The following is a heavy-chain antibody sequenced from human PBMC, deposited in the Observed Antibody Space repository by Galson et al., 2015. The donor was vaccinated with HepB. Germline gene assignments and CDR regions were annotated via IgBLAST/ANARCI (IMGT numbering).Heavy chain of an antibody. CDR2: IKQDGSEK. D-gene: IGHD3-22*01. CDR1: GFTFSSYW. Sequence: SLRLSCAASGFTFSSYWMSWVRQAPGKGLEWVANIKQDGSEKYYVDSVKGRFTISRGNAKNSLYLQMNSLRAEDTAVYYCARAIGNYDDSSGYYGSFDYWGQGTLVTVSS. V-gene: IGHV3-7*03. J-gene: IGHJ4*02. CDR3: ARAIGNYDDSSGYYGSFDY.